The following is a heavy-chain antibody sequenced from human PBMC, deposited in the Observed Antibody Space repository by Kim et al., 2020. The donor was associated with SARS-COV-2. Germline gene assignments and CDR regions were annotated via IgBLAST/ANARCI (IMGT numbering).Heavy chain of an antibody. Sequence: GGSLRLSCAASGFAFGTHSMNWVRQAPGKGLEWVSSIGGASNYIYYADSVKGRFTISRDNAKNSLYLQMNSLRAEDTAVYYCARGGYCSSTSCYFYYYALDVWGQGPTVTVSS. CDR1: GFAFGTHS. CDR3: ARGGYCSSTSCYFYYYALDV. V-gene: IGHV3-21*01. D-gene: IGHD2-2*01. J-gene: IGHJ6*02. CDR2: IGGASNYI.